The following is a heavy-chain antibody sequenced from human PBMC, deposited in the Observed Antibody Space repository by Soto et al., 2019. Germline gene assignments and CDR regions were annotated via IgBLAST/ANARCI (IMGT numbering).Heavy chain of an antibody. Sequence: ASVKVSCKVSGYTLTELSMHWVRQAPGKGLEWMGGFDPEDGETIYAQKFQGRVTMTEDTSTDTAYMELSSLRSEDTAVYYCATRGYCSSTSCPDYWGQGXLVTVHS. V-gene: IGHV1-24*01. J-gene: IGHJ4*02. D-gene: IGHD2-2*01. CDR1: GYTLTELS. CDR2: FDPEDGET. CDR3: ATRGYCSSTSCPDY.